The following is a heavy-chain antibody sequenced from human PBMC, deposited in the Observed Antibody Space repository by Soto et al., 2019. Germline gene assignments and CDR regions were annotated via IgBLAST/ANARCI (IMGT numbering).Heavy chain of an antibody. CDR3: AKKRYDCSGGSCYSGFDY. CDR2: ISGSGGST. J-gene: IGHJ4*02. D-gene: IGHD2-15*01. CDR1: GFPFSAFA. Sequence: PGGSLRLSCATSGFPFSAFAMNWVRQAPGKGLEWVSAISGSGGSTYYADSVKGRFTISRDNSKNTLYLQMNSLRAEDTAVYYCAKKRYDCSGGSCYSGFDYWGQGTLVTVSS. V-gene: IGHV3-23*01.